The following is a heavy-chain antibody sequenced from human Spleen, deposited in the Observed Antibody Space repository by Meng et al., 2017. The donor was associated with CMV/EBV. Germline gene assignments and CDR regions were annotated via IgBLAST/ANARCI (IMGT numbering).Heavy chain of an antibody. CDR1: GPTFSSYS. V-gene: IGHV3-21*01. J-gene: IGHJ5*02. CDR3: ARDSVRVGALDP. Sequence: VERGESGGGLVKPGGSLRLSCAASGPTFSSYSMNWVRQAPGKGLEWVSSISSSSSYIYYADSVKGRFTISRDNAKNSLYLQMNSLRAEDTAVYYCARDSVRVGALDPWGQGTLVTVSS. CDR2: ISSSSSYI. D-gene: IGHD1-26*01.